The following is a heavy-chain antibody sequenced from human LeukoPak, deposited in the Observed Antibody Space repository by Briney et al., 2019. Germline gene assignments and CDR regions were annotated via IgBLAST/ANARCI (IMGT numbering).Heavy chain of an antibody. V-gene: IGHV1-2*02. J-gene: IGHJ4*02. CDR3: ARAPRLRSWYGIDY. CDR1: GYTFTGYY. D-gene: IGHD6-13*01. Sequence: ASVKVSCTASGYTFTGYYMHWVRQAPGQGLEWMGWINPNSGGTNYAQKFQGRVTMTRDTSISTAYMELSRLRSDDTAVYYCARAPRLRSWYGIDYWGQGTLVTVSS. CDR2: INPNSGGT.